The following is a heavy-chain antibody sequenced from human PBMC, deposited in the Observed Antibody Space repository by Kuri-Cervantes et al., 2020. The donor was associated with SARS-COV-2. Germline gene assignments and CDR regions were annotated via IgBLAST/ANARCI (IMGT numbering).Heavy chain of an antibody. V-gene: IGHV4-34*01. CDR1: GGSFSGYY. CDR3: ARGLIAASAGIYFDT. CDR2: INHSGST. J-gene: IGHJ4*02. Sequence: ESLKISCAVYGGSFSGYYWSWIRQPPGKGLEWIGEINHSGSTNYNPSLKSRVTISVDTSKNQFSLKLSSVTAVDTAVYYCARGLIAASAGIYFDTWGQGSLVTVSS. D-gene: IGHD6-13*01.